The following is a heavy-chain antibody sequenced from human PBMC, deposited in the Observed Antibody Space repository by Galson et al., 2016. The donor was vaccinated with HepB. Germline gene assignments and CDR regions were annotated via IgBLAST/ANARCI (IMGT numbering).Heavy chain of an antibody. CDR3: AKDMGWWTGGLVGMDV. D-gene: IGHD2-15*01. Sequence: SLRLSCAASGFTFNNYWMSWVRQAPGKGLEWVANINQDGSEKYYVDSVKGRFTISRDGATHSLYLQMNSLRTDDTALYFCAKDMGWWTGGLVGMDVWGQGTTVTVPS. CDR2: INQDGSEK. J-gene: IGHJ6*02. CDR1: GFTFNNYW. V-gene: IGHV3-7*03.